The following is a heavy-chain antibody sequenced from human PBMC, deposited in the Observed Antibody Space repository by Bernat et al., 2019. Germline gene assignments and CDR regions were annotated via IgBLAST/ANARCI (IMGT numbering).Heavy chain of an antibody. CDR2: IYYSGST. Sequence: QVQLQESGPGLVKPSQTLSLTCTVSGGSISSGGYYWGWIRQPPGKGLEWIGSIYYSGSTYYNPSLKSRVTISVDTSKNQFSLKLSSVTAADTAVYYCASLDLDSSSWYKTFYYYYGMDVWGQGTTVTVSS. D-gene: IGHD6-13*01. CDR3: ASLDLDSSSWYKTFYYYYGMDV. J-gene: IGHJ6*02. CDR1: GGSISSGGYY. V-gene: IGHV4-39*01.